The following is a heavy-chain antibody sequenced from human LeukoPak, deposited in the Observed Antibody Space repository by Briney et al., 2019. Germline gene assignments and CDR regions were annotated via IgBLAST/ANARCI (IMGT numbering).Heavy chain of an antibody. CDR1: GFTFSNYW. J-gene: IGHJ4*02. CDR3: ATGDDYRTFDY. Sequence: GGSLRLSCAASGFTFSNYWMSWVRQAPGKGLEWVANIKQDGSEKYYVDSVKGRFTISRDNAKNSLYLQMNSLRAEDTAVYYCATGDDYRTFDYWGQGTLDTVSS. CDR2: IKQDGSEK. D-gene: IGHD5-24*01. V-gene: IGHV3-7*02.